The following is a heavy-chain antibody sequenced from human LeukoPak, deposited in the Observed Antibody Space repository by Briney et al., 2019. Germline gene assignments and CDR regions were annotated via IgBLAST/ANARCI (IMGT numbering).Heavy chain of an antibody. D-gene: IGHD3-22*01. J-gene: IGHJ4*02. CDR2: ISWNSGSI. CDR1: GFTFDDYA. V-gene: IGHV3-9*01. Sequence: PGGSLRLSCAASGFTFDDYAMHWVRQAPGKGLEWVSGISWNSGSIGYADSVKGRFTISRDNAKNSLYLQMNSLRAEDTALYYCEKAPTYYYDSRVYYNYWGKETLVTFPS. CDR3: EKAPTYYYDSRVYYNY.